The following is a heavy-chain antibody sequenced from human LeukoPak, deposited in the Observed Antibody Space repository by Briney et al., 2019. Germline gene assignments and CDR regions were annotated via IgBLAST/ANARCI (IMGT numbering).Heavy chain of an antibody. CDR1: GGSISSGSYY. V-gene: IGHV4-61*02. D-gene: IGHD2-2*01. J-gene: IGHJ4*02. CDR3: ARGSTRATLDY. Sequence: SQTLSLTCTVSGGSISSGSYYWSWIRQPAGKGLEWIGRIYTIGSTNYNPSLKSRVTISVDTSKNQFSPKLSSVTAADTAVYYCARGSTRATLDYWGQGTLVTVSS. CDR2: IYTIGST.